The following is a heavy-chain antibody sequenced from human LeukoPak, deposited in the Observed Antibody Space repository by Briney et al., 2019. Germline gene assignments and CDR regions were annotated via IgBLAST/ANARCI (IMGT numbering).Heavy chain of an antibody. CDR2: ISSSGSYI. CDR1: GLTFSSYS. V-gene: IGHV3-21*01. CDR3: AREDATAFDY. J-gene: IGHJ4*02. D-gene: IGHD1-26*01. Sequence: GGSLRPSCAASGLTFSSYSMNWVRQAPGKGLEWVSSISSSGSYIYYADSVKGRFTISRDNAKNSLYLQMNSLRAEDTAVYYCAREDATAFDYWGQGALVTVSS.